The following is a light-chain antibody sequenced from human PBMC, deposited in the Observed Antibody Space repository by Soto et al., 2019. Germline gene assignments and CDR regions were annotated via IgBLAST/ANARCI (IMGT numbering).Light chain of an antibody. CDR1: QTISNW. Sequence: DIQMTQSPSTLSASVGDRVTITCRASQTISNWLAWYQQRPGKAPKLLIYKASSLESGFPTRFSGSGAGTEFARSISSLHPDDFASYYCQQYNNSPYSFGQGTKLEIK. CDR3: QQYNNSPYS. CDR2: KAS. V-gene: IGKV1-5*03. J-gene: IGKJ2*03.